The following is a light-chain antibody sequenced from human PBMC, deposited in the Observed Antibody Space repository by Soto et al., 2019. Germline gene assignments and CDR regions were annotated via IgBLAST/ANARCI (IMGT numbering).Light chain of an antibody. V-gene: IGKV3-15*01. CDR3: QQYGDRPPT. CDR2: DAS. CDR1: QDIGSA. J-gene: IGKJ1*01. Sequence: EVVFTQSPATLSVSPLDRATLSCRASQDIGSAVAWYHQRSGQAPRLLIFDASIRVPTTPARFSGSVSGTEFTLTISSLESEDFEVYFCQQYGDRPPTFGQGTKVDIK.